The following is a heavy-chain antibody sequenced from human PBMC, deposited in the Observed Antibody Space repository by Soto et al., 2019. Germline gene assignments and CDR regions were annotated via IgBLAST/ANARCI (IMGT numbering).Heavy chain of an antibody. CDR2: INHSGST. Sequence: SETLSLTCAVSGGSFSGYYWSWIRQPPGKGLEWIGEINHSGSTNYNPSLKSRVTISVDTSKNQFSLKLSSVTAADTAVYYCARDILGYCSSTSCYTRPYYYYGMDVWGQGTTVTVSS. V-gene: IGHV4-34*01. D-gene: IGHD2-2*02. CDR3: ARDILGYCSSTSCYTRPYYYYGMDV. J-gene: IGHJ6*02. CDR1: GGSFSGYY.